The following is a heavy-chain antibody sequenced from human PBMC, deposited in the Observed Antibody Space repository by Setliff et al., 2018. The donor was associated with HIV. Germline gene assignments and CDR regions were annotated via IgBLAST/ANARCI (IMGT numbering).Heavy chain of an antibody. V-gene: IGHV1-45*02. CDR2: ITPFNGNT. Sequence: SVKVSCKASGYTFTYRYLHWVRQAPGQALEWMGWITPFNGNTNYAQKFQDRVTITRDRSMSAAYMELSSLRSEDTAMYYCARSSRVAAAGARVPDAFDIWGQGTMVTVSS. CDR1: GYTFTYRY. J-gene: IGHJ3*02. CDR3: ARSSRVAAAGARVPDAFDI. D-gene: IGHD6-13*01.